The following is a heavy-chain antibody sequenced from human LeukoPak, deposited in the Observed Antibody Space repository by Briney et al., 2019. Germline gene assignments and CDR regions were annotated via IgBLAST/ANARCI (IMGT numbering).Heavy chain of an antibody. CDR2: IRYDGSNK. J-gene: IGHJ6*03. V-gene: IGHV3-30*02. CDR3: AKDSGSYNYYYYMDV. D-gene: IGHD3-10*01. Sequence: GGSLRLSCAASGFTFINAWMAWVRQAPGQGLEWVAFIRYDGSNKYYADSVKGRFTISRDNSTNTLYLQMDSLRAEDPAVYYCAKDSGSYNYYYYMDVWGKGTTVTMSS. CDR1: GFTFINAW.